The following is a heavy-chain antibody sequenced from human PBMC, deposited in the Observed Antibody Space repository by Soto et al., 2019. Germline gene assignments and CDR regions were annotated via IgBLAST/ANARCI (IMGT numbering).Heavy chain of an antibody. CDR3: ARDRGYGGNPGWYFDL. Sequence: SETLSLTCTVSGGSISSGGYYWSWIRQHPGKGLEWIGYIYYSGSTYYNPSLKSRVTISVDTSKNQFSLKLSSVTAADTAVYYCARDRGYGGNPGWYFDLWGRGTLVTSPQ. CDR2: IYYSGST. V-gene: IGHV4-31*03. D-gene: IGHD5-12*01. J-gene: IGHJ2*01. CDR1: GGSISSGGYY.